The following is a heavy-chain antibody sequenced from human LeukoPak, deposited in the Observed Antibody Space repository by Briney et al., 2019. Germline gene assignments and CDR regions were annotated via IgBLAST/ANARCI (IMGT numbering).Heavy chain of an antibody. Sequence: PGGSLRLSCAASGFTFSSYWMHWVRQAPGKGLEWVAFIRYDGSNKYYADSVKGRFTISRDNSKNTLYLQMNSLRAEDTAVYYCAKGASIVVEYVDQLLSPDNWFDPWGQGTLVTVSS. CDR1: GFTFSSYW. V-gene: IGHV3-30*02. CDR3: AKGASIVVEYVDQLLSPDNWFDP. D-gene: IGHD2-2*01. J-gene: IGHJ5*02. CDR2: IRYDGSNK.